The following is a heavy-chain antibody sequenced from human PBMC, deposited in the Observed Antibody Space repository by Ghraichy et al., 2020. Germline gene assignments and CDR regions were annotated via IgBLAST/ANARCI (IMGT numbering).Heavy chain of an antibody. J-gene: IGHJ4*02. CDR2: ISAYDGKK. V-gene: IGHV1-18*01. D-gene: IGHD6-19*01. Sequence: MGWISAYDGKKNYAQKFQGRVTMMTDTSTSTAYMELRSLRSDDTAVYYCARDNMRGWRFDSWGQGTLVTVSS. CDR3: ARDNMRGWRFDS.